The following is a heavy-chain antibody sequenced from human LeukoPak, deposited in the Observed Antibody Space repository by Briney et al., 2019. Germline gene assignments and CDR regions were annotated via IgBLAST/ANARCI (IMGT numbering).Heavy chain of an antibody. CDR1: DDSISTYY. Sequence: SETLSLTCSVSDDSISTYYWSWIRQPPGKGLEYIGYIYYSGSTNYNPSLKSRVTISVDTSKNQFSLKLSSVTAADTAVYYCARIVPAAMELAGAFDIWGQGTMVTVSS. CDR2: IYYSGST. V-gene: IGHV4-59*01. CDR3: ARIVPAAMELAGAFDI. J-gene: IGHJ3*02. D-gene: IGHD2-2*01.